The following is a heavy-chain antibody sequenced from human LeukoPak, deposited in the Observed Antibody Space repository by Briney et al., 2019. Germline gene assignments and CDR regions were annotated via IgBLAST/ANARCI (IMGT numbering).Heavy chain of an antibody. CDR1: GGSISSYY. D-gene: IGHD2-2*01. V-gene: IGHV4-59*01. CDR2: IYYSGST. Sequence: PSETLSLTCTVSGGSISSYYWSWIRQPPGKGLEWIGYIYYSGSTNYNPSLKSRVTISVDTSKNQFSLKLSSVTAADTAVYYCARYCSSTSCYPNYYYYGMDVWGQGTTVTVSS. CDR3: ARYCSSTSCYPNYYYYGMDV. J-gene: IGHJ6*02.